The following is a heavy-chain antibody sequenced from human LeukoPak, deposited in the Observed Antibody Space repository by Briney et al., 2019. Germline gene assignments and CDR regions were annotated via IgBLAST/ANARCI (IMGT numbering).Heavy chain of an antibody. CDR2: IIPILGIA. CDR3: ARSESKQWLGSDPIDY. V-gene: IGHV1-69*04. Sequence: SVKVSCKASGGTFSSHAISWVRQAPGQGLEWMGRIIPILGIANYAQKFQGRVTITADKSTSTAYMELSSLRSEDTAVYYCARSESKQWLGSDPIDYWGQGTLVTVSS. CDR1: GGTFSSHA. J-gene: IGHJ4*02. D-gene: IGHD6-19*01.